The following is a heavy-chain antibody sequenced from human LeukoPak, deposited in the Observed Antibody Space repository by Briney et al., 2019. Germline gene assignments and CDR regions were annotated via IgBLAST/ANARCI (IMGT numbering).Heavy chain of an antibody. D-gene: IGHD6-19*01. V-gene: IGHV3-23*01. CDR3: AKVFYSSGWYGAKYDY. Sequence: TGGSLRLSCAASGFTFSSYAMSWVRQAPGKGLEWVSAISGGGGITYYADSVKGRFTISRDNSKNTLYLQMNSLRAEDTAVYYCAKVFYSSGWYGAKYDYWGQGTLVTVSS. CDR1: GFTFSSYA. CDR2: ISGGGGIT. J-gene: IGHJ4*02.